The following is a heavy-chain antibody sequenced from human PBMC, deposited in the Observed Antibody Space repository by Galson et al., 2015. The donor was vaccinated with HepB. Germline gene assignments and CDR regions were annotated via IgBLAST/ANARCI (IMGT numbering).Heavy chain of an antibody. CDR1: GGTFSSYA. J-gene: IGHJ4*02. Sequence: SVKVSCKASGGTFSSYAISWVRQAPGQGLEWMGGIIPIFGTANYAQKFQGRVTITADESTSTAYMELSSLRSEDTAVYYCARGRRDGYEIFPYFDYWGQGTLVTVSS. V-gene: IGHV1-69*13. D-gene: IGHD5-24*01. CDR3: ARGRRDGYEIFPYFDY. CDR2: IIPIFGTA.